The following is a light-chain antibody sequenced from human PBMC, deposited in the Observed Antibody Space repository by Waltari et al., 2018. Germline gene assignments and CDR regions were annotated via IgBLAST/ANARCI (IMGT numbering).Light chain of an antibody. CDR3: AAWDDSLNAHYV. CDR2: SNN. Sequence: QSVLTQPPSASGTPGQRVTISCSGSSPNNGSNTVNWYPQLPGTAPQLLIYSNNQRPSGVPDRFSGSKSGTSASLAISGLQSEDEADYYCAAWDDSLNAHYVFGTGTKVTVL. V-gene: IGLV1-44*01. J-gene: IGLJ1*01. CDR1: SPNNGSNT.